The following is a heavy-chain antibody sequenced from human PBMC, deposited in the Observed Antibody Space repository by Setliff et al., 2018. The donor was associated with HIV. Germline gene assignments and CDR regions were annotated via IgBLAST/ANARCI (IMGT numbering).Heavy chain of an antibody. Sequence: LGESLKISCKGSGYSFPTYWIAWVRQMPGKGLEWMGVIYPDESDSRYSPSFRGQVTISADKSINTAYLQWSSLKASDTAMYYCARVDMGYYYGSSGYSHFDHWGQGTLVTVSS. CDR2: IYPDESDS. V-gene: IGHV5-51*01. CDR3: ARVDMGYYYGSSGYSHFDH. J-gene: IGHJ4*02. CDR1: GYSFPTYW. D-gene: IGHD3-22*01.